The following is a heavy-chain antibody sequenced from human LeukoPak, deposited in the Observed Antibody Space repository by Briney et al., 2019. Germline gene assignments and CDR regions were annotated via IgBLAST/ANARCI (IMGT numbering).Heavy chain of an antibody. D-gene: IGHD2-15*01. CDR1: GFTISSNY. Sequence: PGGSLTLSCAASGFTISSNYINWVRQPQGQGLEWVSVIYSGARTYYADSVKGRFTISRDNSLNTVFLHMNSLRVEDTAVYYCARDRSGYYYMDVGGKGTTVTVAS. V-gene: IGHV3-53*01. CDR2: IYSGART. CDR3: ARDRSGYYYMDV. J-gene: IGHJ6*03.